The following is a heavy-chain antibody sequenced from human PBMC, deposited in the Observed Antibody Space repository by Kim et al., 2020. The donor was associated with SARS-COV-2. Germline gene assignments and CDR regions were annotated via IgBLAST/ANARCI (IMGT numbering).Heavy chain of an antibody. Sequence: SETLSLTCTVSGGSISSGGYYWSWIRQHPGKGLEWIGYIYYSGSTYYNPSLKSRVTISVDTSKNQFSLNLSSVTAADTAVYYCARVPSITIFGVVSNFDYWGQGTLVTVSS. V-gene: IGHV4-31*03. CDR1: GGSISSGGYY. J-gene: IGHJ4*02. D-gene: IGHD3-3*01. CDR3: ARVPSITIFGVVSNFDY. CDR2: IYYSGST.